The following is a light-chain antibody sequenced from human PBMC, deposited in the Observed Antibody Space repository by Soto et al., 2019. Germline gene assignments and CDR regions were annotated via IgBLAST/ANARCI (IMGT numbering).Light chain of an antibody. CDR2: EVS. J-gene: IGLJ3*02. V-gene: IGLV2-8*01. Sequence: QSALTQSPSASGSPGQSVTISCTGTSSDVGGHNYVSWYQHHPGKAPKLIIYEVSKRPSGVPDRFSGSKSANTASLTVSGLQAEDEAFYYCSSTAGNNNLVFGGWTQLTVL. CDR1: SSDVGGHNY. CDR3: SSTAGNNNLV.